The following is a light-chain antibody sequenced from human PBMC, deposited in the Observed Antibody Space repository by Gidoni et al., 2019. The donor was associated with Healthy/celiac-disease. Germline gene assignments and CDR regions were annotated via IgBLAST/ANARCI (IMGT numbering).Light chain of an antibody. V-gene: IGKV3-20*01. Sequence: EIVLTQSPGTLSLSPGERATLSCRASQSVSSSYLAWYQQKPGQAPRLLIYSASSRATGIPDRFSGSGSGTDFTLTISRLEPEDFAVDYCQQYGSSPPLTFGGGTKVEIK. CDR1: QSVSSSY. CDR3: QQYGSSPPLT. J-gene: IGKJ4*01. CDR2: SAS.